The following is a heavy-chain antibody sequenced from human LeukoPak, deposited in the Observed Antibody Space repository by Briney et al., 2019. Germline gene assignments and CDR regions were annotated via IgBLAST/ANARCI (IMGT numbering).Heavy chain of an antibody. CDR1: GFTFSSYA. V-gene: IGHV3-23*01. CDR2: ISGCGGST. CDR3: AQRSRRGVISY. Sequence: PGGSLRLSCAASGFTFSSYAKSWVRQAPGKGLGWVSAISGCGGSTYYADSVKGRFTISRDNSKNTLYLQMNSLRAEDTAVYYCAQRSRRGVISYWGQGTLVTVSS. J-gene: IGHJ4*02. D-gene: IGHD3-10*01.